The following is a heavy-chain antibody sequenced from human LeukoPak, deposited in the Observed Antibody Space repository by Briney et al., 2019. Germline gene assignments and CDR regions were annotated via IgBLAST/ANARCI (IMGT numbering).Heavy chain of an antibody. CDR1: GGSISSYY. J-gene: IGHJ4*02. Sequence: PSETLSLTCTVSGGSISSYYWSWIRQPPGKGLEWIGYIYYSGSTNYNPSLKSRVTISVDTSKNQFSLKLSSVTAADTAVYYCARVRYSGYVDYWGQGTLVTVSS. CDR3: ARVRYSGYVDY. D-gene: IGHD5-12*01. CDR2: IYYSGST. V-gene: IGHV4-59*01.